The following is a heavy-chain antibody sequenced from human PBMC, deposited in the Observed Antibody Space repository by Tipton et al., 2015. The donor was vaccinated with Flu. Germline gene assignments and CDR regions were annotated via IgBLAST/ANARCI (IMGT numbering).Heavy chain of an antibody. D-gene: IGHD3-10*02. Sequence: TLSLTCVVSGYSISSGYYWGWVRQPPGKGLEWIGTIYHSGSTYYNPSLKSRVTISVGTSKSQFSLKLSSVTAADTAVYYCARHTGDSVRGIIDYWGQGTLVTVSS. V-gene: IGHV4-38-2*01. CDR2: IYHSGST. CDR1: GYSISSGYY. CDR3: ARHTGDSVRGIIDY. J-gene: IGHJ4*02.